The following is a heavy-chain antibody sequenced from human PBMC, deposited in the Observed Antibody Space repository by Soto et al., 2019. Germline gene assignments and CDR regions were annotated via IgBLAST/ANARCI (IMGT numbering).Heavy chain of an antibody. Sequence: GSVKVACKASGYTFTDYRISSVRQAPGQGLEWMGYNRNYAQKLQGRVTMTTDTATSTAYMELRSLRSDDTAVCYCARDRLPLGELSPGEYWGQGTVDTVSS. CDR3: ARDRLPLGELSPGEY. J-gene: IGHJ4*02. D-gene: IGHD3-16*02. CDR2: NR. V-gene: IGHV1-18*01. CDR1: GYTFTDYR.